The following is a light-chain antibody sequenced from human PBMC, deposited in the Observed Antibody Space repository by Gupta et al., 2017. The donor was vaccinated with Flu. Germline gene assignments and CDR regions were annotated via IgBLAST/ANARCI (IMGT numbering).Light chain of an antibody. J-gene: IGLJ1*01. V-gene: IGLV2-14*01. CDR1: SSYVGRSNS. Sequence: QSALTQPASVSGSPGQSINISCTGTSSYVGRSNSVSWYRQHPGKAPNLIIYDVSSRPSGVSSRFSGSKSGNTASLTISGLQAEGETDYYCSSYTSTNTFYVFGTGTKVTVL. CDR3: SSYTSTNTFYV. CDR2: DVS.